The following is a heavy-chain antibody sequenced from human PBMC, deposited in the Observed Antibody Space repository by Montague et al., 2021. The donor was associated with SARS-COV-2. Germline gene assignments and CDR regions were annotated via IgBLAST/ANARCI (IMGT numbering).Heavy chain of an antibody. Sequence: TLPLTCTVSGDSIISGFHFWSWIRQHPEKGLEWIGYIYFSGSSLYNPSLNSRVTMSVDTSMSQFSLNLRSVTAADAAIYYCARQVAATTAFDSWGQGTLVSVSS. J-gene: IGHJ4*02. V-gene: IGHV4-31*03. CDR3: ARQVAATTAFDS. CDR1: GDSIISGFHF. CDR2: IYFSGSS. D-gene: IGHD1-26*01.